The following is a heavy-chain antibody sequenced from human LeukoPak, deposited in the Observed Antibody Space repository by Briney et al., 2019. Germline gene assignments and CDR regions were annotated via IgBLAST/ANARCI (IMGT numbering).Heavy chain of an antibody. CDR2: IRQDGSEK. V-gene: IGHV3-7*03. Sequence: GGSLRLSCAASGFIFSSYWMSWVRQAPGKGLEWVANIRQDGSEKYYVDSVKGRFTISRDNAKNSLYLQMNSLRAEDTAVYYCASGDSSGWYSPSHLDYWGQGTLVTVSS. D-gene: IGHD6-19*01. CDR3: ASGDSSGWYSPSHLDY. J-gene: IGHJ4*02. CDR1: GFIFSSYW.